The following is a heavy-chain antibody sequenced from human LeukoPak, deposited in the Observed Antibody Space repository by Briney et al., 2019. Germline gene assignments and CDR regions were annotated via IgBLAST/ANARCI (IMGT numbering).Heavy chain of an antibody. CDR1: GFTFSTYQ. Sequence: GGSLRLSCAASGFTFSTYQMHWLRQAPGKGLEWVSYISGSGETILYADSVKGRFTMSRDNAKDSLYLQMDSLRAEDTAVYYCARGSTGQYYYYYYMDVWGKGTTVTVSS. V-gene: IGHV3-48*03. J-gene: IGHJ6*03. D-gene: IGHD1-1*01. CDR2: ISGSGETI. CDR3: ARGSTGQYYYYYYMDV.